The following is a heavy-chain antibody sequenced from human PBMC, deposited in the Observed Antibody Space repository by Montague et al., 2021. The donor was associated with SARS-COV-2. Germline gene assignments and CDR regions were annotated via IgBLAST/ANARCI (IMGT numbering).Heavy chain of an antibody. CDR3: ARDQRRYVSGSYYVPHYYYYGMDV. Sequence: SLRLSCAASGFTVRRNYLRWVRPAPGKGLEWVSVIYSCRSTYYAYSVPGRFTLSRDNSKHTLYLQMNSLRAEYTAVYYCARDQRRYVSGSYYVPHYYYYGMDVWGQGTTVAVSS. J-gene: IGHJ6*02. CDR2: IYSCRST. V-gene: IGHV3-66*03. D-gene: IGHD3-10*01. CDR1: GFTVRRNY.